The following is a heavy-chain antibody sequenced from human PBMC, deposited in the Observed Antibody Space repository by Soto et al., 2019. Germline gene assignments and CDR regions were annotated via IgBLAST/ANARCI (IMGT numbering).Heavy chain of an antibody. D-gene: IGHD2-15*01. CDR2: IYKSTTT. V-gene: IGHV4-30-4*01. CDR3: ARGRYCLTGRCFPNWFDS. J-gene: IGHJ5*01. CDR1: GDSISTVDYF. Sequence: SETLSLTCSFSGDSISTVDYFWAWIRQPPGQALEYIGYIYKSTTTYYNPSFESRVAISLDTSKSQFSLNVTSVTAADTAVYFCARGRYCLTGRCFPNWFDSWGQGTLVTVSS.